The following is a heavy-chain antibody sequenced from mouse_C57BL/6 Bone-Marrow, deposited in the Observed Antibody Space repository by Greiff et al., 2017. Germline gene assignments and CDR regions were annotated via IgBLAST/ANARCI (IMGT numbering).Heavy chain of an antibody. CDR1: GYTFTSHW. V-gene: IGHV1-56*01. J-gene: IGHJ2*01. CDR2: IFPGSGST. CDR3: ARWGWGFYYGSSDYDY. Sequence: QVQLQQSGPELVRPGASVKISCKAPGYTFTSHWMQWVRQRPGQGLEWIGEIFPGSGSTYYNEKFKGKATLTVDTSSSTAYMQLSSLTSEDSAVYFCARWGWGFYYGSSDYDYGGQGTTLTVSS. D-gene: IGHD1-1*01.